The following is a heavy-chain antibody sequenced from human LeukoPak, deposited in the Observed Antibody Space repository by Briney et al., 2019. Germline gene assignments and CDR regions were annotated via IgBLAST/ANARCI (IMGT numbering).Heavy chain of an antibody. CDR1: GGSFSGYY. CDR3: ARGAPMVRGAPQPNWFDP. D-gene: IGHD3-10*01. J-gene: IGHJ5*02. Sequence: SGTLSLTCAVYGGSFSGYYWSWIRQPPGKGREWIGEINHSGSTNYNPSLKSRVTISVDTSKNQFSLKLSSVTAADTAVYYCARGAPMVRGAPQPNWFDPWGQGTLVTVSS. CDR2: INHSGST. V-gene: IGHV4-34*01.